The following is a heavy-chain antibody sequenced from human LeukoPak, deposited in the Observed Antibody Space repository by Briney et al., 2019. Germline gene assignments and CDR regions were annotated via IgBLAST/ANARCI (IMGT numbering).Heavy chain of an antibody. CDR2: TNPNSGGT. Sequence: GASVKVSCKASVHTFTGYYMHWVRQAPGQGLEWMGWTNPNSGGTNYAQKFQGRVTMTRDTSLSTAYMELSSRRSDDTAVYYCARDWGGGSRLNRFDPWGQGTLVTISS. J-gene: IGHJ5*02. D-gene: IGHD1-26*01. CDR3: ARDWGGGSRLNRFDP. CDR1: VHTFTGYY. V-gene: IGHV1-2*02.